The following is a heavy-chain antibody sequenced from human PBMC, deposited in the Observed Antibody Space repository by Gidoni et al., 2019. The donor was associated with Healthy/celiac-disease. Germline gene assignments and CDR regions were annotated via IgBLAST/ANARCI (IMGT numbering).Heavy chain of an antibody. Sequence: QVQLQESGPRLVKPSQSLSRTCTVSAGSISSGSYYWRWIRQPAGKGLEWIGRLYTSGSTNDNPSLKSRVTMSVDTSKNQFSLKLSSVTAADKAVYYCARERQQLVHDAFDIWGQGTMVTVSS. D-gene: IGHD6-13*01. CDR3: ARERQQLVHDAFDI. V-gene: IGHV4-61*02. CDR2: LYTSGST. CDR1: AGSISSGSYY. J-gene: IGHJ3*02.